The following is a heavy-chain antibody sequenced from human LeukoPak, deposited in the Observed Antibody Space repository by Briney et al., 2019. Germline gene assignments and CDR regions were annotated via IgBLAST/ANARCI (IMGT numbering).Heavy chain of an antibody. J-gene: IGHJ6*03. V-gene: IGHV1-18*01. Sequence: GASVEVSCKASRYTFTSYGISWVRQAPGQGLEWMGWISAYNGNTNYAQKLQGRVTMTTDTSTSTAYMELRSLRSDDTAVYYCARSVVVPAATNYYYYYMDVWGQGTTVTVSS. CDR3: ARSVVVPAATNYYYYYMDV. CDR1: RYTFTSYG. D-gene: IGHD2-2*01. CDR2: ISAYNGNT.